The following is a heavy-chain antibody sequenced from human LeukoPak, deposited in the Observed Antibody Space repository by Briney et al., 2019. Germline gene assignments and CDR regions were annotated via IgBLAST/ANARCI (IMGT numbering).Heavy chain of an antibody. V-gene: IGHV3-48*03. Sequence: PGGSLRLSCAASGFTFSSYEMNWVRQAPGKGLEWVSYISASGSTIYYADSVRGRFTIYRGNAQKSLYLQMNSLRAEDTAVYYCARGILGGAFDIWGQGTMVTVSS. CDR3: ARGILGGAFDI. D-gene: IGHD2/OR15-2a*01. J-gene: IGHJ3*02. CDR1: GFTFSSYE. CDR2: ISASGSTI.